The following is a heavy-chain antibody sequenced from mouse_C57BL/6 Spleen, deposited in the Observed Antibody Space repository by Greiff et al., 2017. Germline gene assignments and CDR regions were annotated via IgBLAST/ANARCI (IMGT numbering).Heavy chain of an antibody. CDR2: ISSGSSTI. CDR1: GFTFSDYG. J-gene: IGHJ4*01. CDR3: ARPSDYYAMDD. V-gene: IGHV5-17*01. Sequence: DVKLVESGGGLVKPGGSLKLSCAASGFTFSDYGMHWVRQAPEKGLEWVAYISSGSSTIYYADTVKGRFTISRDNAKNTLFLQMTSLRSEDTAMYYCARPSDYYAMDDWGQGTSVTVSS.